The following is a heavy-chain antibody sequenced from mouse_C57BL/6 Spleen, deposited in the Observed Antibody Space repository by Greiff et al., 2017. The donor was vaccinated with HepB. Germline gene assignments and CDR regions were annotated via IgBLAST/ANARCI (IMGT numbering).Heavy chain of an antibody. CDR2: ISSGSSTI. D-gene: IGHD4-1*01. CDR1: GFTFSDYG. J-gene: IGHJ3*01. V-gene: IGHV5-17*01. Sequence: EVQRVESGGGLVKPGGSLKLSCAASGFTFSDYGMHWVRQAPEKGLEWVAYISSGSSTIYYADTVKGRFTISRDNAKNTLFLQMTSLRSEDTAMYYCARPDWDESLGFAYWGQGTLVTVSA. CDR3: ARPDWDESLGFAY.